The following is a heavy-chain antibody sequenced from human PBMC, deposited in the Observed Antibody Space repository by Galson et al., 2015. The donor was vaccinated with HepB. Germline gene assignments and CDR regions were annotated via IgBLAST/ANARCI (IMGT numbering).Heavy chain of an antibody. CDR1: GFTFDDCA. D-gene: IGHD3-16*02. V-gene: IGHV3-9*01. CDR3: AKDTRLGESSLYGWHCDL. Sequence: SLRLSCAASGFTFDDCAMHWVRHAPGKGLEWVSGISWNSGSIGYADSVRGRFTISRDNAKNSLYLQMNSLRTEDTALYYCAKDTRLGESSLYGWHCDLWGRGTLVTVSS. CDR2: ISWNSGSI. J-gene: IGHJ2*01.